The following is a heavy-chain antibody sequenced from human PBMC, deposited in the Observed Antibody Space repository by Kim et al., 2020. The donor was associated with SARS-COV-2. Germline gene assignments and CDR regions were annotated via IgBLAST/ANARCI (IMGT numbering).Heavy chain of an antibody. D-gene: IGHD3-9*01. J-gene: IGHJ6*01. CDR3: ALTGYYRAYYYYGMDV. CDR1: GGSISSSSYY. V-gene: IGHV4-39*01. Sequence: SETLSLTCTVPGGSISSSSYYWGWIRQPPGKGLEWIGSIYYSGSTYYNPSLKSRVTISVDTSKNQFSLKLSSVTAADTAVYYCALTGYYRAYYYYGMDV. CDR2: IYYSGST.